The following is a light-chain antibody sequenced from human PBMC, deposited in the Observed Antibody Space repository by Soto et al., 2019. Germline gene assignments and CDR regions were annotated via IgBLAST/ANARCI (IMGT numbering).Light chain of an antibody. V-gene: IGLV6-57*04. J-gene: IGLJ2*01. CDR1: SGSIVSYY. Sequence: NFMLTQPHSVSASTGKTVTISCTRSSGSIVSYYVHWYQQRPGSAPTTVIYEDTLRPSVVPDRFSASIDSSSNSASLTISGLKTEDEADYYCQSYDSDNHVLFGGGTKVTVL. CDR2: EDT. CDR3: QSYDSDNHVL.